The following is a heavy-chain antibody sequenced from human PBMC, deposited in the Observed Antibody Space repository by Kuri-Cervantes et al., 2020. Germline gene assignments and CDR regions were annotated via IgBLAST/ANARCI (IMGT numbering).Heavy chain of an antibody. J-gene: IGHJ6*02. D-gene: IGHD6-19*01. CDR3: ARDKQWLVNYYYGMDV. Sequence: SVKVSCKASGYTFTGYYMHWVRQAPGQGLEWMGGIIPIFGTANYAQKFQGRVTITADESTSTAYMELSSLRSEDTAVYYCARDKQWLVNYYYGMDVWGQGTTVTVSS. CDR1: GYTFTGYY. CDR2: IIPIFGTA. V-gene: IGHV1-69*13.